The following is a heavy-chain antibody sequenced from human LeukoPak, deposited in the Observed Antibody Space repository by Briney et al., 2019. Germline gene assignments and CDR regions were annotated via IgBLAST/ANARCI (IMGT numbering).Heavy chain of an antibody. CDR1: GLTVTNAW. V-gene: IGHV3-15*07. CDR3: TTGIRGD. D-gene: IGHD3-10*01. J-gene: IGHJ4*02. Sequence: TGGSLRLSCSASGLTVTNAWMNWVRQAPGEGLDWVGRIASKTDGGATDYAAPVKGRFTISRDDSKNTLNLQLNSLKTEDTAVYYCTTGIRGDWGQGTLVTVSS. CDR2: IASKTDGGAT.